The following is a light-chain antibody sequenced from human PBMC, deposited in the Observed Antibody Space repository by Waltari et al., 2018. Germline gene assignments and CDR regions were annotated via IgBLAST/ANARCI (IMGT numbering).Light chain of an antibody. J-gene: IGKJ1*01. Sequence: EIVLTQSPGTLSLSPGERATLSCRASQSVSRSLAWYQQKPGQATRLLSYDASSRATGIPDRVSGGGSGTDFSLTISRLEPEDFAVYYCQKYVSLPATFGQGTKVEIK. CDR2: DAS. CDR3: QKYVSLPAT. V-gene: IGKV3-20*01. CDR1: QSVSRS.